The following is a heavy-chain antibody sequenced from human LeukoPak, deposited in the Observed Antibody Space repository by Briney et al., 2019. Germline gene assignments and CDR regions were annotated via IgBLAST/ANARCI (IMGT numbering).Heavy chain of an antibody. V-gene: IGHV1-69*13. D-gene: IGHD2-2*01. Sequence: SVKVSCKASGGTFSSYAISWVRQAPGQGLEWMGGIIPIFGTANYAQKFQGRVTITADESTSTAYMELSSLRSEDTAVYYCARNSDCSSTSCYPYYFDYWGQGTLVTVSS. J-gene: IGHJ4*02. CDR1: GGTFSSYA. CDR3: ARNSDCSSTSCYPYYFDY. CDR2: IIPIFGTA.